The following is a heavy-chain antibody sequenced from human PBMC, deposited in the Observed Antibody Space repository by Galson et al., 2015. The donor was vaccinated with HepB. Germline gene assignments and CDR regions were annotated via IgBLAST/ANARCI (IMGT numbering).Heavy chain of an antibody. V-gene: IGHV1-69*06. CDR3: AGLAYCGGDCYNGAFDI. CDR2: IIPIIGTP. CDR1: GGTFSSYA. J-gene: IGHJ3*02. Sequence: SCKASGGTFSSYAISWVRQAPGQGLEWMGGIIPIIGTPNDAQKFQGRVTITADKATSTAYMELSRLRSEDTAVYYCAGLAYCGGDCYNGAFDIWGQGTMVTVSS. D-gene: IGHD2-21*02.